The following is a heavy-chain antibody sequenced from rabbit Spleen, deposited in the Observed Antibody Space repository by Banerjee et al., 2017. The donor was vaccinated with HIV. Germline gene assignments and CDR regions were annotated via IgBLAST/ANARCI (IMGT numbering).Heavy chain of an antibody. CDR2: IDPFFGVT. Sequence: QSLEESGGGLVQPEGSLTLTCTASGFSFNNNYYMCWVRQAPGKGLEWIGYIDPFFGVTYYATWVNGRFTISSHNAQNTLYLQLNSLTVADTATYLCARSAYVSGSAFYGYFNLWGQGTLVTVS. CDR1: GFSFNNNYY. CDR3: ARSAYVSGSAFYGYFNL. J-gene: IGHJ4*01. D-gene: IGHD1-1*01. V-gene: IGHV1S40*01.